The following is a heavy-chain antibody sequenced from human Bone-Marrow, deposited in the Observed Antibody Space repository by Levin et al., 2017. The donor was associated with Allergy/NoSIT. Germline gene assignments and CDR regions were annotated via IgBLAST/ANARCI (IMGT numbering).Heavy chain of an antibody. CDR1: GDSVSSNSAA. CDR3: ARTIDYGGNKFDC. D-gene: IGHD4-23*01. Sequence: SETLSLTCAISGDSVSSNSAAWSWIRQSPSRGLEWLGRAYYRSKWYNDYAESVKSRMIINPDTSKNQFSLQLNSVTPEDTAVYYCARTIDYGGNKFDCWGQGTLVTVSS. J-gene: IGHJ4*02. V-gene: IGHV6-1*01. CDR2: AYYRSKWYN.